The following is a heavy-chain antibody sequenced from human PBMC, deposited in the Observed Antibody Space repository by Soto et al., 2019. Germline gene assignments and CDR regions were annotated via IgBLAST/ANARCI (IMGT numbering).Heavy chain of an antibody. J-gene: IGHJ6*03. CDR3: ARRARPDFYYMDV. CDR2: ISSNGVGT. D-gene: IGHD6-6*01. V-gene: IGHV3-64*01. Sequence: GGSRKLYCAASGFSLSGYAMDWVRQAPGKGPEYVSGISSNGVGTYYANSVQGRFTISRDNSKNTVYLQMGSLRPEDMAVYYYARRARPDFYYMDVWVKGTTVTVSS. CDR1: GFSLSGYA.